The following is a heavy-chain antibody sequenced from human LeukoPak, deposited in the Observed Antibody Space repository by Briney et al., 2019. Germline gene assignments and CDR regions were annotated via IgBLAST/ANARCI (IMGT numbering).Heavy chain of an antibody. V-gene: IGHV3-23*01. CDR2: ISNSGSTT. Sequence: GGSLRLSCAASGFTFYNYAMSWVRQAPGRGLEWVSTISNSGSTTYYAGSVKGRFTISRDNSKNTLSLQMNSLRADDTAVYYCAKDLFEVGACSSSSCFASLPFFDYWGQGNLVAVSS. CDR3: AKDLFEVGACSSSSCFASLPFFDY. J-gene: IGHJ4*02. D-gene: IGHD2-2*01. CDR1: GFTFYNYA.